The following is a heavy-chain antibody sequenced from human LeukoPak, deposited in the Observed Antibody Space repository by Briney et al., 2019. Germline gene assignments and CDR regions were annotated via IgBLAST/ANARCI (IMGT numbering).Heavy chain of an antibody. CDR2: INPSGGST. D-gene: IGHD5-24*01. J-gene: IGHJ4*02. CDR3: ARDFPGGGYNPGY. CDR1: GYTFTSYY. V-gene: IGHV1-46*01. Sequence: ASVKLCCNAAGYTFTSYYMHLVRQAPGQGLEWMGIINPSGGSTSYAQKVQGRVTMTRDMSTSTVYMELSSLRSEDTAVYYCARDFPGGGYNPGYWGQGTLVTVSS.